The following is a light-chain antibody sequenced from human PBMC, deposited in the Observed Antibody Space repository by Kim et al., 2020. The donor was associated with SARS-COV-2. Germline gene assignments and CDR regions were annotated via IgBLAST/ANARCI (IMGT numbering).Light chain of an antibody. V-gene: IGLV2-18*02. CDR1: SSDIGSYNR. J-gene: IGLJ2*01. CDR3: SSYTTSSPV. Sequence: QSALTQPPSVSGSPGQSVTISCTGTSSDIGSYNRVSWYQQPPGTAPKLIIYEVSDRPSGVPDRFSASKSGNTASLTISGLQAEDEADYYCSSYTTSSPVFGGGTKLTVL. CDR2: EVS.